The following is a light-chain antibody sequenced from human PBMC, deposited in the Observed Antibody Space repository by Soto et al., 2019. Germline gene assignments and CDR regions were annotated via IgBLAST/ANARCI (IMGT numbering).Light chain of an antibody. Sequence: DIQMTQSPSTLSASVGDRVTITCRASQSISSWLAWYQQKPGKAPKLLIYKASSLESGVPSRFSGSGSGTDFTLTISSLQPEDCAIYFCQQANSFPRTFGQGTKVDIK. V-gene: IGKV1-5*03. J-gene: IGKJ1*01. CDR2: KAS. CDR1: QSISSW. CDR3: QQANSFPRT.